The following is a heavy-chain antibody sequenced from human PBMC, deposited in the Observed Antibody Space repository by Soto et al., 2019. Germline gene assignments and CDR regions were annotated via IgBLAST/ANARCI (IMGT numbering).Heavy chain of an antibody. Sequence: EVQLVESGGGLVQPGVSLRLSCAASGFTFSSYSLNWVRQAPGKGLEWVSYISSSSSTIYYADSVKGRFTISRDNAKNSLYLQMNSLRDADTAVYYCAIEGGSLNWCDPWGQGTLVTVSS. V-gene: IGHV3-48*02. D-gene: IGHD1-26*01. CDR3: AIEGGSLNWCDP. CDR1: GFTFSSYS. J-gene: IGHJ5*02. CDR2: ISSSSSTI.